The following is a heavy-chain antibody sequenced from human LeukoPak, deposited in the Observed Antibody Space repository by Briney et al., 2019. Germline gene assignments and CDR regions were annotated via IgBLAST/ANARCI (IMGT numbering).Heavy chain of an antibody. V-gene: IGHV4-59*08. CDR1: GGSISSYY. D-gene: IGHD3-16*02. CDR2: IYYSGST. Sequence: SETLSLTCTVSGGSISSYYWSWIRQPPGKGLEWIGYIYYSGSTNYNPSLKSRVTISVDTSKNQFSLKLSSVTAADTAVYYCARGKVIMITFGGVIVPGAFDIWGQGTMVTVSS. CDR3: ARGKVIMITFGGVIVPGAFDI. J-gene: IGHJ3*02.